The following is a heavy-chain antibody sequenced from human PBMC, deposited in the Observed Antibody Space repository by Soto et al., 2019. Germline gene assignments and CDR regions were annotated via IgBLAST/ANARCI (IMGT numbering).Heavy chain of an antibody. V-gene: IGHV1-69*13. CDR2: IIPIFGTA. Sequence: SVKVSCKASGGTFSSYAISWVRQAPGQGLEWMGGIIPIFGTANYAQKFQGRVTITADESTSTAYMELSSLRSEDTAVYYCARPPLYSSSPYGMDVWGQGTTVTVSS. CDR1: GGTFSSYA. CDR3: ARPPLYSSSPYGMDV. J-gene: IGHJ6*02. D-gene: IGHD6-6*01.